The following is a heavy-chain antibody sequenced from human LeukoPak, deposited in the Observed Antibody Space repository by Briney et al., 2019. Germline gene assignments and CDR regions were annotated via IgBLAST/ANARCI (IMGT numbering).Heavy chain of an antibody. V-gene: IGHV1-18*01. Sequence: ASVKVSCKASGYSFTKYGLNWVRQAPGQGLQWMGWISCYNGHTHYAQNFQGRVTMTTDTSTNTAYMELRGLRSDDTAIYYCARREGRSASPFFFDSWGQGALVTVSS. J-gene: IGHJ4*02. CDR1: GYSFTKYG. CDR3: ARREGRSASPFFFDS. D-gene: IGHD6-6*01. CDR2: ISCYNGHT.